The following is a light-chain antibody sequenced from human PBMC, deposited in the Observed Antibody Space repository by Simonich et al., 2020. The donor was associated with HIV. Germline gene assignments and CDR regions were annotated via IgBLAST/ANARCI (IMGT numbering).Light chain of an antibody. CDR2: WAS. CDR3: QQYYITPHT. CDR1: QSVLYSSNNKNY. J-gene: IGKJ1*01. V-gene: IGKV4-1*01. Sequence: DIVMTQSPDSLAVSLGERATINCKSSQSVLYSSNNKNYLAWYQQKPGQPPNLLIYWASTRESGVPDRFSGSGSETDFTLTISSLQAEDVAVYYCQQYYITPHTFGQGTKVKIK.